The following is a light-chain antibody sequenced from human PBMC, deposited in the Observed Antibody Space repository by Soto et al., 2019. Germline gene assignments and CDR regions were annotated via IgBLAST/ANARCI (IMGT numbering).Light chain of an antibody. V-gene: IGKV1-5*03. CDR3: QQYNSYSWT. CDR1: QSIGSW. CDR2: KAS. Sequence: DIQMTQSPSTLSASVGDRVTITCRASQSIGSWLAWYQQKPGKAPKVLIYKASSLESGVPSRFSGSGSGTEFTLTISSLQPDDFATYYCQQYNSYSWTFGQGTKVDIK. J-gene: IGKJ1*01.